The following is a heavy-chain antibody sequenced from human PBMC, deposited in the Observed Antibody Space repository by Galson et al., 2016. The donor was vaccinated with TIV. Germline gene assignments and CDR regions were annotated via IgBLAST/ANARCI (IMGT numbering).Heavy chain of an antibody. CDR3: SRGSWNYGMGGAMDV. CDR1: GDSVSGNTSA. V-gene: IGHV6-1*01. D-gene: IGHD1-7*01. CDR2: TYYTSKWNT. J-gene: IGHJ6*02. Sequence: CAISGDSVSGNTSAWNWVSQSPSRGLEWLGRTYYTSKWNTGYAVALKGRIIIRPDTSMNQVSLQLSSVIPDDTAVYYCSRGSWNYGMGGAMDVWGRGSTVTVSS.